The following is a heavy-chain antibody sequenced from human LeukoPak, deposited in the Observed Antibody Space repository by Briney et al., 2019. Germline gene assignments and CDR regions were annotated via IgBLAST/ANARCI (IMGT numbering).Heavy chain of an antibody. Sequence: PGGSLRLSCAASGFTFSSYGMSWVRQAPGKGLEWVSAISGSGGSTYYADSVKGRFTISRDNSKNTLYLQMNSLRAEDTAVYYCAIDDPMAFDFDYWGQGTLVTVSS. V-gene: IGHV3-23*01. CDR2: ISGSGGST. CDR3: AIDDPMAFDFDY. J-gene: IGHJ4*02. CDR1: GFTFSSYG. D-gene: IGHD3-10*01.